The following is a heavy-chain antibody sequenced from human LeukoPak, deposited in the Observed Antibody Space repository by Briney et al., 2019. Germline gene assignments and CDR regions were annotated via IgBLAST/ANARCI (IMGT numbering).Heavy chain of an antibody. CDR1: GYSISSGYF. Sequence: SETLSLTCAVSGYSISSGYFWVWIRQPPGKGLEWIGSIYHTGATYYNPSLRSPVTISVDTSKNQFSLEVNSVTAADTAVFYCARDLGLTISANWFDPWGQGTLVTVSS. CDR3: ARDLGLTISANWFDP. CDR2: IYHTGAT. V-gene: IGHV4-38-2*02. J-gene: IGHJ5*02. D-gene: IGHD3-9*01.